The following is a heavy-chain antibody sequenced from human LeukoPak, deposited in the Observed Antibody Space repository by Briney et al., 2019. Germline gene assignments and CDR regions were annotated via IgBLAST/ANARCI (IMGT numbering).Heavy chain of an antibody. CDR1: GGSISSYY. D-gene: IGHD1-26*01. CDR2: MYYSGST. V-gene: IGHV4-59*01. CDR3: ARGLQVGNTGYYFDY. J-gene: IGHJ4*02. Sequence: SETLSLTCTVSGGSISSYYWSWIRQPPGKGLECIGYMYYSGSTNYNPTLKSRVTISVDTSKNQFSLKLNSVTAADTAVYYCARGLQVGNTGYYFDYWGQGTLVTVSS.